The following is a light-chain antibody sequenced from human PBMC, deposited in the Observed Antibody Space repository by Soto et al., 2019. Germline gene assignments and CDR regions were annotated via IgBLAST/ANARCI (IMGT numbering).Light chain of an antibody. Sequence: DIQMTQSPSTLSASVGDRVSITCRASQSISRWLAWYQQKPGKAPKLLIYDVSNLESGVPSRFSGSGSGTEFTLTISGLQPDDSATYYCQQYNTFWTFGQGTKVDIK. CDR1: QSISRW. CDR3: QQYNTFWT. J-gene: IGKJ1*01. CDR2: DVS. V-gene: IGKV1-5*01.